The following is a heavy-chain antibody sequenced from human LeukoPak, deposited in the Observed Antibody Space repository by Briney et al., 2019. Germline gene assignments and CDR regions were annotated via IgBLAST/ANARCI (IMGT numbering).Heavy chain of an antibody. D-gene: IGHD3-10*01. V-gene: IGHV1-46*01. CDR2: INPSGGST. Sequence: ASVKVSCKASGYTFTSYYMHWVRQAPGQGLEWMGIINPSGGSTSYAQKFQGRVTMTRDTSTSTVYMELSSLRSEDTAVYYCARGVKGYYYGSGSYNVYFDYWGQGTLVTVSS. J-gene: IGHJ4*02. CDR1: GYTFTSYY. CDR3: ARGVKGYYYGSGSYNVYFDY.